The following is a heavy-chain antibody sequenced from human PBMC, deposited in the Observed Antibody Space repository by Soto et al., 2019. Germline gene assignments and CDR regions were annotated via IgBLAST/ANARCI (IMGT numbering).Heavy chain of an antibody. V-gene: IGHV3-72*01. CDR2: SRDRGNSYTT. CDR1: GFTFSDHY. CDR3: VRGIIIVGSYSGLDV. Sequence: LRLSCVISGFTFSDHYMDWVRQAPGKGLEWVGRSRDRGNSYTTDYAASVKGRFTISRDDSKNLLYLQMNSLKTEDTAVYYCVRGIIIVGSYSGLDVWGQGTTVTLSS. J-gene: IGHJ6*02. D-gene: IGHD1-26*01.